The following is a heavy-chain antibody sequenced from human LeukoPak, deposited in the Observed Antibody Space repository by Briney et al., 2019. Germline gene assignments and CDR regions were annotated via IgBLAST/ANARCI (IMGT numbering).Heavy chain of an antibody. V-gene: IGHV4-59*01. CDR3: ARGVSRGYSYGRYYMDV. J-gene: IGHJ6*03. CDR2: IYYSGST. Sequence: SETLSLTCTVSGGSISSYYWSWIRQPPGKGLEWIGYIYYSGSTNNNPSLKSRVTISVDKSKNQISLKLSSVTAADTAVYYCARGVSRGYSYGRYYMDVWGKGATVTVSS. CDR1: GGSISSYY. D-gene: IGHD5-18*01.